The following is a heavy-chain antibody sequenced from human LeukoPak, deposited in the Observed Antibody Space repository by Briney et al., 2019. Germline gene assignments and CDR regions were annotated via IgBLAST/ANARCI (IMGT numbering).Heavy chain of an antibody. Sequence: PSETLSLTCIISGGSLGPYYWSWIRQAAGKGPEWIGRIYTTGTADYNPSLKGRVFLSVDTSKNQFSLKVTSVTAADTAVYYCARDHSSSSWMDSFEIWGPGTKVTVS. D-gene: IGHD6-6*01. J-gene: IGHJ3*02. CDR1: GGSLGPYY. V-gene: IGHV4-4*07. CDR3: ARDHSSSSWMDSFEI. CDR2: IYTTGTA.